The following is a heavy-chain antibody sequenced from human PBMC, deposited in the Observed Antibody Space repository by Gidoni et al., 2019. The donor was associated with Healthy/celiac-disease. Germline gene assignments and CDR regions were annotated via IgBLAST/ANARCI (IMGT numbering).Heavy chain of an antibody. D-gene: IGHD3-22*01. V-gene: IGHV3-23*01. CDR2: ISGSGGST. CDR3: AKSEVYKYYDSSGYYFDY. Sequence: EVQLLESGGGLVQPGGSLRLSCAASGLPFSSYAMSWVRQAPGKGLEWVSAISGSGGSTYYADSVKGRFNISRDNSKNTLYLQMNSLRAEDTAVYYCAKSEVYKYYDSSGYYFDYWGQGTLVTVSS. CDR1: GLPFSSYA. J-gene: IGHJ4*02.